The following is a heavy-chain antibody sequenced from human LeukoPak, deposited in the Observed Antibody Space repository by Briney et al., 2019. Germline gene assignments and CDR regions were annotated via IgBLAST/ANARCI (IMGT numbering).Heavy chain of an antibody. V-gene: IGHV1-46*01. CDR1: GYTFTSYY. CDR2: INPGGGST. CDR3: ARVPYGDYYFDY. J-gene: IGHJ4*02. D-gene: IGHD4-17*01. Sequence: GASVKVSCKASGYTFTSYYMHWVRQAPGQGLEWMGIINPGGGSTSYAQKFQGRVTMTRDTSTSTVHMELSSLRSEDTAVYYCARVPYGDYYFDYWGQGTLGTVS.